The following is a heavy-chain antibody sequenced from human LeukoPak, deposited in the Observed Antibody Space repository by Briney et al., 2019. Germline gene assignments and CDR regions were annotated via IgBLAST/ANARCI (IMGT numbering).Heavy chain of an antibody. D-gene: IGHD3-22*01. CDR1: GGSISSYY. CDR2: IYTSGST. CDR3: ARERDPYYYDSMDGAFDI. Sequence: KPSETLSLTCTVSGGSISSYYWSWIRQPAGKGLEWIGRIYTSGSTNYNPSLKSRVTMSVDTSKNQFSLKLSSVTAADTAVYYCARERDPYYYDSMDGAFDIWGQGTMVTVSS. V-gene: IGHV4-4*07. J-gene: IGHJ3*02.